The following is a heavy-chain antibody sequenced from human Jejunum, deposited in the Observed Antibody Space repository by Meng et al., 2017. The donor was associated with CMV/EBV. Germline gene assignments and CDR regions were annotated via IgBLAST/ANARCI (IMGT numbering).Heavy chain of an antibody. CDR1: GGSVNHYA. Sequence: QFQLMQSGAEVKEPGSSMKVPCKSSGGSVNHYAFNWVRQAPGQALEWMGGIIAIFKTPNYAQKFQGRLTITADESTGTSYMELTSLTSEDTAVYYCARGFLNGYQPFDYWGQGTLVTVAS. CDR3: ARGFLNGYQPFDY. J-gene: IGHJ4*02. D-gene: IGHD5-24*01. V-gene: IGHV1-69*12. CDR2: IIAIFKTP.